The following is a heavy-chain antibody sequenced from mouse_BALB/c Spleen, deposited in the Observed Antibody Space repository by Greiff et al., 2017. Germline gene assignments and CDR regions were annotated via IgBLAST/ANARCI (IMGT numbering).Heavy chain of an antibody. J-gene: IGHJ3*01. Sequence: EVHLVESGGGLVKPGGSLKLSCAASGFTFSSYAMSWVRQSPEKRLEWVAEISSGGSYTYYPDTVTGRFTISRDNAKNTLYLEMSSLRSEDTAMYYCARVVTTGFAYWGQGTLVTVSA. CDR2: ISSGGSYT. CDR3: ARVVTTGFAY. CDR1: GFTFSSYA. V-gene: IGHV5-9-4*01. D-gene: IGHD1-1*01.